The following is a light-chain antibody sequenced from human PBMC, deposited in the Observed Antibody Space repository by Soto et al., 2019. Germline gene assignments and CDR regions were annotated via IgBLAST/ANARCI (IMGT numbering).Light chain of an antibody. J-gene: IGKJ4*01. CDR1: QAISNY. V-gene: IGKV1-27*01. Sequence: DIQITQSPSSLSASVGDRVTITCRASQAISNYLAWYQQKPGKAPTLLIHAASTLQSGVSSRFSGSGSGTDFTLTIGSLQPEDVATYYCQKYNSVPLTFGGGTKVDIK. CDR2: AAS. CDR3: QKYNSVPLT.